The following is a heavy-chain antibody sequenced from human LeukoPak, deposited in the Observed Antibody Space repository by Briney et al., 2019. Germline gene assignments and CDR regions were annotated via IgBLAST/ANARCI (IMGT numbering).Heavy chain of an antibody. J-gene: IGHJ6*03. CDR2: IRYDGSNK. D-gene: IGHD6-13*01. Sequence: PGGSLRLSCAASGFTFSSYGMHWVRQAPGKGLEWVAFIRYDGSNKYYADSVKGRFTISRDNSKNTLYLQMNSLRAEDTAVYYCAKDPIPTGGTLDYYYYMDVWGKGTTVTVSS. CDR1: GFTFSSYG. CDR3: AKDPIPTGGTLDYYYYMDV. V-gene: IGHV3-30*02.